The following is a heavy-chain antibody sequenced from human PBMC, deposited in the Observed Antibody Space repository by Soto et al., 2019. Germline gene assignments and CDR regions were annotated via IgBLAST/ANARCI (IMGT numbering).Heavy chain of an antibody. CDR3: ARSPYYGSGSFNFDS. CDR1: GDSINNGNYY. V-gene: IGHV4-39*01. CDR2: IYYSGST. D-gene: IGHD3-10*01. Sequence: SETLSLTCNASGDSINNGNYYWGWIRQPPEKGLEWIATIYYSGSTYYNPSLKSRVAMSIDTSKNHFSLKLRSVTAADTAVYYCARSPYYGSGSFNFDSWGQGTLVTVSS. J-gene: IGHJ4*02.